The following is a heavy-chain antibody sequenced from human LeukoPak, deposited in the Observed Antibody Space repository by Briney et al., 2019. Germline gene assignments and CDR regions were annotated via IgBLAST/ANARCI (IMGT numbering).Heavy chain of an antibody. D-gene: IGHD3-16*01. V-gene: IGHV4-59*01. J-gene: IGHJ2*01. CDR3: AREGGYFDL. CDR1: GGSISSYY. CDR2: IYYSGST. Sequence: SETLSLTCTVSGGSISSYYWSWIRQPPGKGLEWIGYIYYSGSTNYNPSLESRVTISVGTSKNQFSLKLSSVTAADTAVYYCAREGGYFDLWGRGTLVTVSS.